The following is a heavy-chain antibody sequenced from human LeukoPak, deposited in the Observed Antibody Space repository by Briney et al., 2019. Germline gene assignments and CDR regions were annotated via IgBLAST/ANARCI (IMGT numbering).Heavy chain of an antibody. J-gene: IGHJ5*02. CDR3: AKATRQNFDWLFLFDP. V-gene: IGHV3-9*01. D-gene: IGHD3-9*01. CDR1: GFTFDDYA. Sequence: GRSLRLSCAASGFTFDDYAMHWVRQAPEKGLEWVSGISWNSGSIGYAGSVKGRFTISRDNAKNSLYLQMNSLRAEDTALYYCAKATRQNFDWLFLFDPWGQGTLVTVSS. CDR2: ISWNSGSI.